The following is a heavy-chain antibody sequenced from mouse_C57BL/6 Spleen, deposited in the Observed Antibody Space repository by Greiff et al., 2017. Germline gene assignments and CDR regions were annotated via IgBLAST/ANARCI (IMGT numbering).Heavy chain of an antibody. J-gene: IGHJ1*03. CDR2: INYDGSST. Sequence: DVKLVESEGGLVQPGSSMKLSCTASGFTFSDYYMAWVRQVPEKGLEWVANINYDGSSTYYLDSLKSRFIISRDNAKNILYLQMSSLKSEDTATYYCAREIRDYYGSYWYFDVWGTGTTVTVSS. V-gene: IGHV5-16*01. CDR1: GFTFSDYY. D-gene: IGHD1-1*01. CDR3: AREIRDYYGSYWYFDV.